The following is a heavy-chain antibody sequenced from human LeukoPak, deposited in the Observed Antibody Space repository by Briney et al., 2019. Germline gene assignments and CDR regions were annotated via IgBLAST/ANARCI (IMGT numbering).Heavy chain of an antibody. Sequence: PGGSLRLSCAASGFTFSSYDMHWVRQATGKGLEWVSAIGTAGDTYYPGSVEGRFTISRENAKNSLYLQMNSLRAGDTAVYYCARARGADYYDSSSPTDAFDIWGQGTMVTVSS. J-gene: IGHJ3*02. V-gene: IGHV3-13*01. CDR1: GFTFSSYD. CDR2: IGTAGDT. D-gene: IGHD3-22*01. CDR3: ARARGADYYDSSSPTDAFDI.